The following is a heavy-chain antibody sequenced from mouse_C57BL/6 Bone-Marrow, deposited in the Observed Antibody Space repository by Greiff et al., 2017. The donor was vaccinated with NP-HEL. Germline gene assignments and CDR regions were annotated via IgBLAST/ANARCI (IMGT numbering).Heavy chain of an antibody. CDR2: IYPSDSET. Sequence: VQLQPPGAALVRPGSSVKLSCKASGYTFTSYWMDWVTQRPGQGLDWIGNIYPSDSETHYNQKFKDKATLTVDKSSSTAYMQLSSLTSEDSAVYYCARGSNYVRFAYWGQGTLVTVSA. CDR1: GYTFTSYW. CDR3: ARGSNYVRFAY. D-gene: IGHD2-5*01. V-gene: IGHV1-61*01. J-gene: IGHJ3*01.